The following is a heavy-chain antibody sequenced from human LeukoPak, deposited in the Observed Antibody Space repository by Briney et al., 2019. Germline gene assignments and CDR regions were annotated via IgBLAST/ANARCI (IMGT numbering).Heavy chain of an antibody. Sequence: GGSLRLSCAASGFTFSSYGMHWVRQAPGKGLEWVAVIWYDGSNKYYADSVKGRFTISRDNSKNTLYLQMNSLRAEDTAVYYCARDAARSTIFGVVITNYFDYWGQGTLVTVSS. CDR1: GFTFSSYG. CDR3: ARDAARSTIFGVVITNYFDY. J-gene: IGHJ4*02. D-gene: IGHD3-3*01. CDR2: IWYDGSNK. V-gene: IGHV3-33*01.